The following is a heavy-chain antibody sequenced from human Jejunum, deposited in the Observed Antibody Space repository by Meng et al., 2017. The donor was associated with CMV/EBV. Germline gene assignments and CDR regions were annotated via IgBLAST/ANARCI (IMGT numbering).Heavy chain of an antibody. CDR3: LKLPPGY. Sequence: EVEGGGVGGGLIQPGGSLRLSCVVSGFSSDDFWVDWVRQAPGKGPLWVSRIKSGGTNIKYADSVKGRFTISGDNAKNTVYLQMNNLRDEDTAVYYCLKLPPGYWGQGTLVTVSS. D-gene: IGHD2-21*01. CDR2: IKSGGTNI. CDR1: GFSSDDFW. V-gene: IGHV3-74*01. J-gene: IGHJ4*02.